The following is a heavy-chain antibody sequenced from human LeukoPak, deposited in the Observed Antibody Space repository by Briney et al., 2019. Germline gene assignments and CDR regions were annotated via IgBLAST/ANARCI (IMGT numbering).Heavy chain of an antibody. D-gene: IGHD6-13*01. Sequence: SETLSLTCTVSGGSISSYYWSWIRQPPGKGLEWNGYIYYSGTTNYNPSLKSRVTISVDTSKNQFSLKLSSVTAADTAVYYCARGVYIAAAQYGYWGQGTLVTVSS. V-gene: IGHV4-59*01. CDR2: IYYSGTT. J-gene: IGHJ4*02. CDR1: GGSISSYY. CDR3: ARGVYIAAAQYGY.